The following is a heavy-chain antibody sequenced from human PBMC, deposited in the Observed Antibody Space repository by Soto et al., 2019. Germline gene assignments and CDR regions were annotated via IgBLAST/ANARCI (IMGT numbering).Heavy chain of an antibody. CDR1: GGSISSGGYY. J-gene: IGHJ4*02. Sequence: SETLSLTCTVSGGSISSGGYYWSWIRQHPGKGLEWIGYIYYSGSTYYNPSLKSRVTISVDTSKNQFSLKLRSVTAADTAVYYCARATYYSDTGGSPPLDYWGQGNLVTVSS. CDR3: ARATYYSDTGGSPPLDY. V-gene: IGHV4-31*03. CDR2: IYYSGST. D-gene: IGHD3-22*01.